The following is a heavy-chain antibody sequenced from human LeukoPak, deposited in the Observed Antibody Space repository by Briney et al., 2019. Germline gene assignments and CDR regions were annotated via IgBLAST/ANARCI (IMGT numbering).Heavy chain of an antibody. V-gene: IGHV3-9*01. CDR3: AKDMGNYFGSGAHDY. CDR2: ISWNSRSI. J-gene: IGHJ4*02. CDR1: GFTFSSYE. D-gene: IGHD3-10*01. Sequence: PGGSLRLSCAASGFTFSSYEMNWVRQAPGKGLEWVSGISWNSRSIAYADSVKGRFTISRDNAKNSLYLQMNSLRAEDTALYYCAKDMGNYFGSGAHDYWGQGTLVTVSS.